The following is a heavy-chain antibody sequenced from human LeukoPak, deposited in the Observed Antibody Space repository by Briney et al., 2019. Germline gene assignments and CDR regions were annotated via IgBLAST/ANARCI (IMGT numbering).Heavy chain of an antibody. CDR3: ARTTMVRGVPDY. J-gene: IGHJ4*02. V-gene: IGHV4-59*01. Sequence: GSXXXXXWXXIRXPPGXXLDWIGYIYYSGSTNYNPSLKSRVTISLDTSKNQFSLKLSSVTAADTAVYYCARTTMVRGVPDYWGQGTLVTVSS. CDR1: GSXXXXX. D-gene: IGHD3-10*01. CDR2: IYYSGST.